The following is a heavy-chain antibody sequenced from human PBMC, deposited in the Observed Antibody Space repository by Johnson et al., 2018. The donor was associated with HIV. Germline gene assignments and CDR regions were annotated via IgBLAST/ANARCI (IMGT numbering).Heavy chain of an antibody. Sequence: QVQLVESGGGLVQPGGSLRLSCAASGFTFSRYAMHWVRQAPGKGLEWVAVISYHGSNKYYADSVKGRFTISRDNSKNTLYLQMNSLRAEDTAVYYCAKDHLLQGAFDIWGQGTMVTVSS. CDR2: ISYHGSNK. CDR1: GFTFSRYA. CDR3: AKDHLLQGAFDI. J-gene: IGHJ3*02. V-gene: IGHV3-30-3*01.